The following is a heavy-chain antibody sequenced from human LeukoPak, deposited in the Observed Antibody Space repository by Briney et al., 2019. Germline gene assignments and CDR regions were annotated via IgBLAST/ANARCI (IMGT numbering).Heavy chain of an antibody. D-gene: IGHD5-18*01. CDR3: AGGSYSYVQLSYFYYFLDV. CDR1: ADTFSKYA. V-gene: IGHV1-69*13. Sequence: SVKVSCKASADTFSKYAISWVRQTPGQGLEWMGGFIPIFATANYAQRFQGRVTITADESSNTVYMELSSVRSEDTAVYYCAGGSYSYVQLSYFYYFLDVWGTGTTVTVSS. CDR2: FIPIFATA. J-gene: IGHJ6*03.